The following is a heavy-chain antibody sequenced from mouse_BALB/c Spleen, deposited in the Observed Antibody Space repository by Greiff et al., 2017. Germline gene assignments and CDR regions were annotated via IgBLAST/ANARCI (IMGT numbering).Heavy chain of an antibody. Sequence: EVMLVESGGGLVQPGGSRKLSCAASGFTFSSFGMHWVRQAPEKGLEWVAYISSGSSTIYYADTVKGRFPISRDNPKNTLFLQMTSLRSEDTAMYYCARNGYFDVWGAGTTVTVSS. CDR1: GFTFSSFG. CDR3: ARNGYFDV. D-gene: IGHD1-1*02. CDR2: ISSGSSTI. V-gene: IGHV5-17*02. J-gene: IGHJ1*01.